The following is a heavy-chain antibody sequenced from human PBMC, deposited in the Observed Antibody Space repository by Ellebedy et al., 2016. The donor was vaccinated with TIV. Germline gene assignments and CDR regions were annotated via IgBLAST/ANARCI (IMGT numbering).Heavy chain of an antibody. CDR2: ISVSGGST. D-gene: IGHD6-13*01. CDR3: ANRPSAGSGGY. V-gene: IGHV3-23*01. CDR1: GFTFSSYA. Sequence: PGGSLRPSCAASGFTFSSYAMSWVRQAPGKGLEWVSLISVSGGSTYYADSVKGRFTISRDNAKNTLYLQMNSLKAEDTAVYYCANRPSAGSGGYWGQGTLVTVSS. J-gene: IGHJ4*02.